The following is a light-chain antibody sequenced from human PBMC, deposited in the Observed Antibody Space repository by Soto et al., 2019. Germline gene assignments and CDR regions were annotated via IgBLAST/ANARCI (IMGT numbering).Light chain of an antibody. CDR1: PTISTY. V-gene: IGKV1-39*01. CDR2: AAS. J-gene: IGKJ2*01. Sequence: DIQMTQSPSSLSASVGDRITITCRASPTISTYLNWYQQKPGKAPKLLISAASRLQSGVPSRFIGSVSGTELPPTSGSLKLKDFETYSGKQSQGTPKFFGRGT. CDR3: KQSQGTPKF.